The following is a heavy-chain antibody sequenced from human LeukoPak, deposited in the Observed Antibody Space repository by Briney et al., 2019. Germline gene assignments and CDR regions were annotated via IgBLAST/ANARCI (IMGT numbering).Heavy chain of an antibody. J-gene: IGHJ4*02. CDR1: GFTFSSYW. V-gene: IGHV3-7*03. CDR3: AKVATSSSSWYKEFDY. CDR2: IKQDGSEK. Sequence: GGSLRLSCAASGFTFSSYWMSWVRQAPGKGLEWVANIKQDGSEKYYVDSVKGRFTISRDNAKNTLYLQMNSLRAEDTAVYYCAKVATSSSSWYKEFDYWGQGTLVTVSS. D-gene: IGHD6-13*01.